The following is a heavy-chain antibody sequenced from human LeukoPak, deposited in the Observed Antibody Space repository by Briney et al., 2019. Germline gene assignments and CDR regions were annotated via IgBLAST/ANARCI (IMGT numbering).Heavy chain of an antibody. J-gene: IGHJ4*02. V-gene: IGHV3-23*01. CDR3: AKDWFGYYDSSGYYPH. CDR2: ISGSGGST. CDR1: GFTFSSYA. Sequence: PGGSLRLSCAASGFTFSSYAMSWVRQAPGKGLEWVSAISGSGGSTYYADSVKGRFTISRDNSKNTLYLQMNSLRAEDTAVYYCAKDWFGYYDSSGYYPHWGQGTLVTVSS. D-gene: IGHD3-22*01.